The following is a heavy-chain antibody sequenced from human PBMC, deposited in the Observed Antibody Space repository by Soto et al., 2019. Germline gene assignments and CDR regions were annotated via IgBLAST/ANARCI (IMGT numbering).Heavy chain of an antibody. Sequence: SVKVSCKASGGTFSSYAISWVRQAPGQGLEWMGGIIPIFGTANYAQKFQGRVTITADESTSTAYMELSSLRSEDTAVYYCTRTADFTSAFDIWGQGTVVTVS. J-gene: IGHJ3*02. CDR2: IIPIFGTA. V-gene: IGHV1-69*13. D-gene: IGHD3-3*01. CDR3: TRTADFTSAFDI. CDR1: GGTFSSYA.